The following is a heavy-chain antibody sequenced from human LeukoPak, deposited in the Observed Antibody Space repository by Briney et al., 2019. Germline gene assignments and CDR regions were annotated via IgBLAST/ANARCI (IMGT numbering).Heavy chain of an antibody. J-gene: IGHJ1*01. Sequence: SQTLSLTCTVSGGSISSGSYYWSWIRQPAGKGLEWIGRIYTSGSTNYNPSLKSRVTISVDTSKNQFSLKLSSVTAADTAVYYCARDGDNHYDSSGYYSAEYFQYWGQGTLVTVSS. CDR3: ARDGDNHYDSSGYYSAEYFQY. D-gene: IGHD3-22*01. CDR1: GGSISSGSYY. V-gene: IGHV4-61*02. CDR2: IYTSGST.